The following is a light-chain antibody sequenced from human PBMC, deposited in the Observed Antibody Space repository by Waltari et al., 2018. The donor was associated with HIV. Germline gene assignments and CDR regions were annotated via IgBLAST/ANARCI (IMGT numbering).Light chain of an antibody. CDR1: SSNIGRNT. Sequence: QSVLTQPPSASGPPGQRVTISCSGSSSNIGRNTVNWFQQLPGTAPNLLISSNNQRPSGVPDRLSGSKSDTSASLAISGLQSEDEADYYCAAWDDSLRAWVFGGGTKLAVL. CDR2: SNN. J-gene: IGLJ3*02. V-gene: IGLV1-44*01. CDR3: AAWDDSLRAWV.